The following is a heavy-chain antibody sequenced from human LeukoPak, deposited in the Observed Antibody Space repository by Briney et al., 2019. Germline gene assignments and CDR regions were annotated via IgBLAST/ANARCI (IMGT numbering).Heavy chain of an antibody. CDR2: IDSTGST. D-gene: IGHD5-18*01. V-gene: IGHV3-66*01. CDR1: GILVSSNY. Sequence: GSLRLSCVASGILVSSNYMSWVRQAPGKGLEWVSFIDSTGSTYYADSVKGRFTISRGNSRNTLYLQMNSLRVEDTAVYYCARRERLGYSYGRGTLDIWGQGTMVTVSS. J-gene: IGHJ3*02. CDR3: ARRERLGYSYGRGTLDI.